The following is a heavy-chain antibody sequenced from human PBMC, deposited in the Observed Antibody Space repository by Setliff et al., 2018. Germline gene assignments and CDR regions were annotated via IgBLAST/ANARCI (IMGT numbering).Heavy chain of an antibody. CDR3: ASGHRYGYLFEY. CDR1: GESFSGHY. D-gene: IGHD5-18*01. V-gene: IGHV4-34*01. J-gene: IGHJ4*02. Sequence: PSETLSLTCAVYGESFSGHYWSWIRQPPGKGLEWIGEINHSGSTNYNPSLKSRVTISVDTSKNQFSLKLSSVTAADTAVYYCASGHRYGYLFEYWGQGTLVTVSS. CDR2: INHSGST.